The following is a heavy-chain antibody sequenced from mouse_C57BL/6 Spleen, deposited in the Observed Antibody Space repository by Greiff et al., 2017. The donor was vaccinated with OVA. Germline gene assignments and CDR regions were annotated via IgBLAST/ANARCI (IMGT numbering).Heavy chain of an antibody. CDR3: ARGGYCSSYHFDY. Sequence: VQLQQPGTELVKPGASVKLSCKASGYTFTSYWMHWVKQRPGQGLEWIGNINPSNGGTNYNEKFKSKATLTVDKSSSTAYMQLSSLTSEDSAVYYCARGGYCSSYHFDYWGQGTTLTVSS. CDR2: INPSNGGT. V-gene: IGHV1-53*01. J-gene: IGHJ2*01. D-gene: IGHD1-1*01. CDR1: GYTFTSYW.